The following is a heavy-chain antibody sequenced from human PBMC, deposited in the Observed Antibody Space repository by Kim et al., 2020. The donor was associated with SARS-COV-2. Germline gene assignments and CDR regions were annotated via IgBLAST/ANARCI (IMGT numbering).Heavy chain of an antibody. D-gene: IGHD3-16*01. CDR3: LGGFYFDY. CDR1: GHFFTRDS. CDR2: IDCGNGNT. Sequence: ASVKVSCKTSGHFFTRDSIHWVRPAPGQGLEWMGGIDCGNGNTIYSQKFQGRVHFTTDTSASTAYMELSFLRSEDSAVYYFLGGFYFDYWGQRTLCTICS. J-gene: IGHJ4*02. V-gene: IGHV1-3*01.